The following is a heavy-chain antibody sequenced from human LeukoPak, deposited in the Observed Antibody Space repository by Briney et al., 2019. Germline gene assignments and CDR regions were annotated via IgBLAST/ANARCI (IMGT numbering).Heavy chain of an antibody. Sequence: SETLSLTCSVSGGSISTYYWSWLRQPAGKGLEWIAQIHTSGSTNFNPYLKSRVSISMDTPNNQFSLMISSVTAADTAIYYCAGRGLSTGWTFDYWGHGTLVTVSS. CDR1: GGSISTYY. D-gene: IGHD6-19*01. CDR2: IHTSGST. CDR3: AGRGLSTGWTFDY. V-gene: IGHV4-4*07. J-gene: IGHJ4*01.